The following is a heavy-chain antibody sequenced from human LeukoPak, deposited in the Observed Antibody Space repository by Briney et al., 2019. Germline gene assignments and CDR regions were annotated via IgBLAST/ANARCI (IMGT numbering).Heavy chain of an antibody. CDR3: ARGTSSVPDYYYGMDV. V-gene: IGHV4-34*01. CDR1: GGSFSGYY. D-gene: IGHD5/OR15-5a*01. J-gene: IGHJ6*02. CDR2: INHSGST. Sequence: SETLSLTCAVYGGSFSGYYWSWIRQPPGKGLEWIGEINHSGSTNYNPSLKSRVTISVDTSKNQFSLKLSSVTAADTAVYYCARGTSSVPDYYYGMDVWGQGTTVTVSS.